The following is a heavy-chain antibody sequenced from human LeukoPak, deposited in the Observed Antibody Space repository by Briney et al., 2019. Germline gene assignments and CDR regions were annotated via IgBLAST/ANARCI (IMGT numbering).Heavy chain of an antibody. D-gene: IGHD5-18*01. CDR2: INQDGTEK. CDR3: ARDATTQVGYVYMDV. V-gene: IGHV3-7*01. Sequence: GGSLRLSCAASGFSFSTYWMSWVRQAPGKGLEWVANINQDGTEKYYVDSVKGRFTVSRDYAKNSLYLQMNSLRAEDTALYYCARDATTQVGYVYMDVWGKGTTVTISS. J-gene: IGHJ6*03. CDR1: GFSFSTYW.